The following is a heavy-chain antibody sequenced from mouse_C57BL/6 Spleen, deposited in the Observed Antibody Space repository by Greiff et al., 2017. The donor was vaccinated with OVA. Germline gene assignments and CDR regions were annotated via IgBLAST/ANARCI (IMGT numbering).Heavy chain of an antibody. Sequence: QVQLQQPGAELVKPGASVKMSCKASGYTFTSYWITWVKQRPGQGLEWIGDIYPGSGSTNYNEKFKSKATLTVDTSSSTAYMQLSSLTSEDSAVYYCARSGDYDGTWFAYWGKGTLVTVSA. J-gene: IGHJ3*01. CDR1: GYTFTSYW. D-gene: IGHD2-4*01. CDR3: ARSGDYDGTWFAY. CDR2: IYPGSGST. V-gene: IGHV1-55*01.